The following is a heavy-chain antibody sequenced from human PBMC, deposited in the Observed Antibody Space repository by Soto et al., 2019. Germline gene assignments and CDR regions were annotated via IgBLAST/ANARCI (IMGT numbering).Heavy chain of an antibody. Sequence: SESLSLTCAVAGGSIGSSNWWIWVRQPPGKGLEWIGEIYHSGSTNYNPSLKSRVTISVDKSKNQFSLKLSSVTAADTAVFYCARVSAAGTVFDYWGQGTLV. J-gene: IGHJ4*02. V-gene: IGHV4-4*02. CDR1: GGSIGSSNW. CDR3: ARVSAAGTVFDY. CDR2: IYHSGST. D-gene: IGHD6-13*01.